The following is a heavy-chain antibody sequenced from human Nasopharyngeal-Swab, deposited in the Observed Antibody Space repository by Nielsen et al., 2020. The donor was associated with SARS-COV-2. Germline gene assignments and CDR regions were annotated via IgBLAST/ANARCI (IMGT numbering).Heavy chain of an antibody. CDR3: ARQTSNPYYYYYYMDV. CDR2: IKQDGSEK. V-gene: IGHV3-7*01. CDR1: GFTFSSYW. J-gene: IGHJ6*03. Sequence: GGSLRLSCAASGFTFSSYWMSWVRQAPGKGLEWVANIKQDGSEKYYVDSVKGRSTISRDNAKNSLYLQMNSLRAEDTAMYYCARQTSNPYYYYYYMDVWGKGTTVTVSS. D-gene: IGHD4-11*01.